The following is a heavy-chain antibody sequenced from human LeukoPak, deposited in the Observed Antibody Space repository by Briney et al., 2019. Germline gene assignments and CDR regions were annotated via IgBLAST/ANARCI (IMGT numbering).Heavy chain of an antibody. V-gene: IGHV3-7*05. CDR2: IKQDGSDK. D-gene: IGHD3-16*01. CDR3: GRVGGEGWLDL. J-gene: IGHJ5*02. CDR1: GFIFSNYW. Sequence: GGSLTLSCAASGFIFSNYWMIWVRQPPGKGLEWVAIIKQDGSDKYYVDSVKGRFTISRDNAKNSMYVQMNSRRDEVTAVYHCGRVGGEGWLDLWGQGTVVTVSS.